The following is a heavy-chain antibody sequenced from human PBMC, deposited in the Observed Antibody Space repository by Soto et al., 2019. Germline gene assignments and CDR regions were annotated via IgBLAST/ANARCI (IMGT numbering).Heavy chain of an antibody. CDR2: ISSSGSTI. V-gene: IGHV3-11*01. CDR1: GFTFSDDY. J-gene: IGHJ6*02. D-gene: IGHD2-15*01. Sequence: GGSLRLSCAASGFTFSDDYMSWIRQAPGKGLEWVSYISSSGSTIYYADSVKGRFTISRDNAKNSLYLQMNSLRAEDTAVYYCAREPDCSGGSCYYYYYGMDVWGQGTTVTVSS. CDR3: AREPDCSGGSCYYYYYGMDV.